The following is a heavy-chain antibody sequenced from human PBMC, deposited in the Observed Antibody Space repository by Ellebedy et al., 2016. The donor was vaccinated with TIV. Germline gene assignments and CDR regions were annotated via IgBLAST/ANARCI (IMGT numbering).Heavy chain of an antibody. CDR2: IQYDGSDK. J-gene: IGHJ3*02. D-gene: IGHD2-21*01. Sequence: PGGSLRPSCAAAGFTFTNFAMTWVRQAPGEGMELAAFIQYDGSDKQYSDSVKGRFNVSTDSSKNTLYLQMNSLRPEDTAVYYCAKLIQHTARGAVDNWGQGTMVTVSS. CDR3: AKLIQHTARGAVDN. CDR1: GFTFTNFA. V-gene: IGHV3-30*02.